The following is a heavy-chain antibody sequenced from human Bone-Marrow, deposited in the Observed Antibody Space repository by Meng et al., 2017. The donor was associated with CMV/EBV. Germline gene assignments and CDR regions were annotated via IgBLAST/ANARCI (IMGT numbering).Heavy chain of an antibody. CDR1: GFTFSSYS. V-gene: IGHV3-21*01. Sequence: GESLKISCAASGFTFSSYSMNWVRQAPGKGLEWISSISSSSSYIYYADSVKGRFTISRDNAKNSLYLQMNSLRAEDTAVYYCADSNRGRYYYGMDVWGQGTTVTVSS. CDR2: ISSSSSYI. D-gene: IGHD2/OR15-2a*01. J-gene: IGHJ6*02. CDR3: ADSNRGRYYYGMDV.